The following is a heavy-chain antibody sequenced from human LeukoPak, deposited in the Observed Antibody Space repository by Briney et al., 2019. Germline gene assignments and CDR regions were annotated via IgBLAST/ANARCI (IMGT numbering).Heavy chain of an antibody. CDR3: AKDLKKDGTWDRDL. J-gene: IGHJ5*02. Sequence: GGSLRLSCAASGFTFGSFTMSWVRQAPGKRLEWVSSILPNGRNTYYADSVKGRFTISRDNSRNTLFLQMISLRAEDSAIYYCAKDLKKDGTWDRDLGGEGTLVTVSS. V-gene: IGHV3-23*01. CDR2: ILPNGRNT. CDR1: GFTFGSFT. D-gene: IGHD1-1*01.